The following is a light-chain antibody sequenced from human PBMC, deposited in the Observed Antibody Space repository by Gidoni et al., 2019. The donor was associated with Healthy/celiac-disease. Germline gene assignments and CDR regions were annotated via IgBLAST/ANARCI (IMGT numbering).Light chain of an antibody. Sequence: EMVLTQCPATLSLSPGDRATLSCRASQSVSSYVAWYQQKPGQAPRLLIFDASNRATGIPARFSGSGSVTDFTLTISSLEPEDFAVYYCQQRSNWPQLTFGGGTKVEIK. CDR1: QSVSSY. CDR3: QQRSNWPQLT. CDR2: DAS. J-gene: IGKJ4*01. V-gene: IGKV3-11*01.